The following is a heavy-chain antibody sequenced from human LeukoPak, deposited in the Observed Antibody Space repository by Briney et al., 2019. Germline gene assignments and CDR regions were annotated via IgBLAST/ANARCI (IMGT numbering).Heavy chain of an antibody. D-gene: IGHD3-22*01. CDR1: GYTFSSYD. CDR2: MNPNSGNT. Sequence: GASVKVSCKASGYTFSSYDINWVRQATGQGLEWMGWMNPNSGNTGYAQKFQGRVIMTRNTSISTAYMELSSLRSEDTAVYYCARGMVSGSYSGAYYFDYWGQGTLVTVSS. CDR3: ARGMVSGSYSGAYYFDY. J-gene: IGHJ4*02. V-gene: IGHV1-8*01.